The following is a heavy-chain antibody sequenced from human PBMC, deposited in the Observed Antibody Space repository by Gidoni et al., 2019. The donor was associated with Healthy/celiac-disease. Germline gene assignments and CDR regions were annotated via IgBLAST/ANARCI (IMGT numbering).Heavy chain of an antibody. CDR3: AKVTIDAFDI. V-gene: IGHV3-23*01. J-gene: IGHJ3*02. CDR2: ISGSGGRT. CDR1: GFTFSSYA. Sequence: EVQLLESGGGLVQPGGSLTLSCAASGFTFSSYAMSWVRQAQGKGLEWVSAISGSGGRTYYADSVKGRFTISRDNYKNTLYLQMNSLRAEDTAVYYCAKVTIDAFDIWGQGTMVTVSS. D-gene: IGHD3-3*01.